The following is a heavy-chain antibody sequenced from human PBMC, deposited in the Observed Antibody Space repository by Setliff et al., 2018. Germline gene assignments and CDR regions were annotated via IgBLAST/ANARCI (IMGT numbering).Heavy chain of an antibody. V-gene: IGHV3-64*02. Sequence: GESLKISCAASGFTFSSYAMHWVRQAPGRGLEYVSAINSNGGTTYYADSAKGRFTVSRDNSKNTLYLQMGSLRAEDMAVYYCATWTGYSIDYWGQGTLVTVSS. J-gene: IGHJ4*02. CDR1: GFTFSSYA. CDR3: ATWTGYSIDY. CDR2: INSNGGTT. D-gene: IGHD3-3*01.